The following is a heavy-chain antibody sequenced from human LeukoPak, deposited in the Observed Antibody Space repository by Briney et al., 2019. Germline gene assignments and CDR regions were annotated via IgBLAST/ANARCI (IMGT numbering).Heavy chain of an antibody. J-gene: IGHJ4*02. CDR3: ARGEAGEDY. D-gene: IGHD6-19*01. V-gene: IGHV3-15*01. CDR1: GFTFSNAW. CDR2: IKSKTAGGTT. Sequence: GGSLRLSCAASGFTFSNAWISWVRQAPGKGLEWVGRIKSKTAGGTTDYAAPVKGRYTISRDDSKDTLYLQMNSLRAEDTAVYYCARGEAGEDYWGQGTLVTVSS.